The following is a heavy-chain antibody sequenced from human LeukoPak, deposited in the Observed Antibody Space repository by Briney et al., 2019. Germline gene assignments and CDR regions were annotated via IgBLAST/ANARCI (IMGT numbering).Heavy chain of an antibody. Sequence: AGGSLRLSCAASGFRFSNSWMYWDRQGPGKGPVWVSRMKTDGTRIEYADSVKGRFTISRDNAKNTLFLQMSSLRVEDTAVYYCARGADHGGSYYPDWGQGTRVTVSS. CDR2: MKTDGTRI. D-gene: IGHD3-10*01. J-gene: IGHJ4*02. V-gene: IGHV3-74*01. CDR3: ARGADHGGSYYPD. CDR1: GFRFSNSW.